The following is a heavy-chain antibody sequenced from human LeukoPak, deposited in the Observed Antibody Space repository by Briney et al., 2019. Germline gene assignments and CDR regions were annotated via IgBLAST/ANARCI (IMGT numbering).Heavy chain of an antibody. Sequence: GGSLRLSCAASGFTFSSYTMNWVRQAPGEGLEWVSSISGSSSYIYYADSVKGRFTISRHNAKNSLYLQMNSLRAEDTAVYYCARDLEEYCSGGSCSLFDYWGQGTLVTVSS. CDR2: ISGSSSYI. J-gene: IGHJ4*02. CDR3: ARDLEEYCSGGSCSLFDY. D-gene: IGHD2-15*01. V-gene: IGHV3-21*01. CDR1: GFTFSSYT.